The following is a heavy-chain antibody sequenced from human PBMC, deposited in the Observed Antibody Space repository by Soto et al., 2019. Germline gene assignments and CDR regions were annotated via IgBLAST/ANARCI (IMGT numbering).Heavy chain of an antibody. V-gene: IGHV4-31*03. Sequence: SETLSLTCTVSGGSISSGGYYWSWIRQHPGKGLEWIGYIYYSGSTYYNPSLKSRVTISVDTSKNQFSLKLSSVTAADTAVYYCARYCSGGSCYSPKTFDYWGQGTLVTVSS. D-gene: IGHD2-15*01. J-gene: IGHJ4*02. CDR2: IYYSGST. CDR3: ARYCSGGSCYSPKTFDY. CDR1: GGSISSGGYY.